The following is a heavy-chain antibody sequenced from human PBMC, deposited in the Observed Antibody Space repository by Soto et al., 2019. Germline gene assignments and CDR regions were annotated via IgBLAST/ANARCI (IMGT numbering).Heavy chain of an antibody. J-gene: IGHJ6*02. Sequence: SVKVSCKASGGTFSRYAISWVRQAPGQGLEWMGGIIPIFGTANYAQKFQGRVTVTADKSTSTAYMELSSLRSEDTAVYYCARAEVVVAATAYYYGMDVWGQGTTVTVSS. CDR3: ARAEVVVAATAYYYGMDV. D-gene: IGHD2-15*01. CDR2: IIPIFGTA. CDR1: GGTFSRYA. V-gene: IGHV1-69*06.